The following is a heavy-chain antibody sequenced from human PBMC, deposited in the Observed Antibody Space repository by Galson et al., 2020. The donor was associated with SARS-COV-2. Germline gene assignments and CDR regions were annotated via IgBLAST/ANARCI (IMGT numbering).Heavy chain of an antibody. CDR3: TRETRDGRDSDH. J-gene: IGHJ4*02. V-gene: IGHV3-7*03. Sequence: GESLKISCAASGFTFSDYWMTWVRQSPGKGLERVANIDRDGNERTYVDSVKGRFTISRDNAKTSLYLQMDNLRADDTAIYYCTRETRDGRDSDHWGQGTLVTVSS. CDR1: GFTFSDYW. CDR2: IDRDGNER.